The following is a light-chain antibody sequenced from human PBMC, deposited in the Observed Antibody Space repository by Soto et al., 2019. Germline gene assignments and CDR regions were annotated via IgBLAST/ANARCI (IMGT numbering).Light chain of an antibody. CDR2: DVS. Sequence: QSVVTQPASLSGSPGQSITISCTGTSSDVGGYNYVSWYQQHPGKAPKLMIYDVSNRPSGVSNRFSGSKSGNTAPLTISGLLAEDVAAYNPGSSTSSSALSYDFGTGAKVP. CDR3: GSSTSSSALSYD. J-gene: IGLJ1*01. CDR1: SSDVGGYNY. V-gene: IGLV2-14*01.